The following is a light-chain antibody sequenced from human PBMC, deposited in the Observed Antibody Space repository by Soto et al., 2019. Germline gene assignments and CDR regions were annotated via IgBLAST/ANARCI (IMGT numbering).Light chain of an antibody. V-gene: IGKV1-9*01. CDR3: QPLNIYR. Sequence: DIQLTQSPSFLSASVGDRVTITCRASQDISGYLAWYQQKPGKAPKLLIYAASTLQSGVPSRFSGSGSGTDFTLTISSLQPEDFATYYCQPLNIYRFGGGTKVHIK. J-gene: IGKJ4*01. CDR1: QDISGY. CDR2: AAS.